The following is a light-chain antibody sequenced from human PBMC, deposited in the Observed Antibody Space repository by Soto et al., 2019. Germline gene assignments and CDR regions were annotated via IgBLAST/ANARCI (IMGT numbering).Light chain of an antibody. V-gene: IGKV1-39*01. CDR1: QSISSY. CDR2: AAS. CDR3: QQSYSTPRT. J-gene: IGKJ2*01. Sequence: DILMTQSPSSLSASVGDRVTITCRASQSISSYLSWYQQKPGKAPKLLIYAASSLHSGLPSRFSGSGSGTDFTLTISSLQPEDFASYYCQQSYSTPRTFGQGTKLEIK.